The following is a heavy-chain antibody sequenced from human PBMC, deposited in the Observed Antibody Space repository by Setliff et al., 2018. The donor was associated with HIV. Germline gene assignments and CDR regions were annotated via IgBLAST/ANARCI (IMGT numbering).Heavy chain of an antibody. CDR2: IIPIFGTA. V-gene: IGHV1-69*13. CDR3: ARVRILDYYDSSGSDAFDI. D-gene: IGHD3-22*01. CDR1: GGTFSSYA. Sequence: SVKVSCKASGGTFSSYAISWVRQAPGQGLEWMGGIIPIFGTANYAQKFQGRVTITADESTSTAYMVLSSLRSEDTAVYYCARVRILDYYDSSGSDAFDIWGQGTMVTVSS. J-gene: IGHJ3*02.